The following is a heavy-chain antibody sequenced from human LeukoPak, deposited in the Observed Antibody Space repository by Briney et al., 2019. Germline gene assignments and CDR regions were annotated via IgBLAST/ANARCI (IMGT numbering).Heavy chain of an antibody. CDR1: GFTFSGYG. CDR3: AKSDDYNDRYYFVS. Sequence: GGSPRLSCAASGFTFSGYGMSWVRQAPGKGLEWVSGISGRGDNTDYADSVKGRFTISRDNSKNTLYLQMNSLRAEDTAVYYCAKSDDYNDRYYFVSWGQGTLVTVSS. CDR2: ISGRGDNT. J-gene: IGHJ4*02. D-gene: IGHD5-24*01. V-gene: IGHV3-23*01.